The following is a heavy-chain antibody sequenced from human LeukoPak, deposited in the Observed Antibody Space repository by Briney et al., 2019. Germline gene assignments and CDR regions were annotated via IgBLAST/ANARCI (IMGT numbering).Heavy chain of an antibody. Sequence: GRSLRLSCAASGFTFSSYAMHWVRQAPGKGLEWVAVISYDGSNKYYADSVKGRFTISRDNSKNTLYLQMNSLRAEDTAVYYCATPPNWFDPWGQGTLVTVSS. J-gene: IGHJ5*02. CDR1: GFTFSSYA. V-gene: IGHV3-30-3*01. CDR2: ISYDGSNK. CDR3: ATPPNWFDP.